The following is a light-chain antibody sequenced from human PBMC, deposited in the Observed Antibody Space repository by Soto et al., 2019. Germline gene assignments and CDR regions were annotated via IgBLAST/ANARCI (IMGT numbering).Light chain of an antibody. Sequence: DIVLTQSPDSLAVSLGERAAINCKSSQSVLYNSNNRSYLAWFQQKPGQPPKLLIYWASNREAGVPGRFSGSGSGTDFTLSISSLQAGDVAVYYCHQYYSTPLTFGGGTKVEIK. CDR2: WAS. J-gene: IGKJ4*01. CDR1: QSVLYNSNNRSY. V-gene: IGKV4-1*01. CDR3: HQYYSTPLT.